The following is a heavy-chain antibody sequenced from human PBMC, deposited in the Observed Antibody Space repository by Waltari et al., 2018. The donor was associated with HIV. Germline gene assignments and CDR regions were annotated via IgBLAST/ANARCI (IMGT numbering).Heavy chain of an antibody. D-gene: IGHD4-17*01. CDR3: ARDIGTVTTAGLDY. Sequence: QVQLVESGGGVVQPGRSLRLSCAASGFTFNNYGMHWVRQAPGKGLEWVAVIWFDGSKKYYAESVKGRLTISRDNSKNTLYLQMNSLRAEDTAVYYCARDIGTVTTAGLDYWGQGTLVTVSS. CDR2: IWFDGSKK. CDR1: GFTFNNYG. V-gene: IGHV3-33*01. J-gene: IGHJ4*02.